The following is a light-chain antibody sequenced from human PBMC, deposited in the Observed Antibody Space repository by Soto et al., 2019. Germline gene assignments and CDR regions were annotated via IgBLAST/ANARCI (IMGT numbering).Light chain of an antibody. J-gene: IGKJ2*01. CDR3: QQSYRTPYT. V-gene: IGKV1-39*01. Sequence: DIQMTQSPSSLSASVGDRVTITCRASQSISSYLNWYQHKPGQAPKLLIYAASSLQSGVPSRFSGSGSGTDFTLTISSLQPEDFATYYCQQSYRTPYTFGQGTKLEI. CDR2: AAS. CDR1: QSISSY.